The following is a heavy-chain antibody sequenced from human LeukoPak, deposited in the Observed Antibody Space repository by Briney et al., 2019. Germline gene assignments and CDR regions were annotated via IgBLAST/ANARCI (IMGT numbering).Heavy chain of an antibody. V-gene: IGHV3-30-3*01. CDR1: GFTFSSST. CDR2: ISYDGSSK. CDR3: ARDYSADY. Sequence: GGSLRLSCAASGFTFSSSTMHWVRQGPGKGLEWVASISYDGSSKYYADSVKGRFTISRDSFENMLYLQVNSLRAEDTAVYFCARDYSADYWGQGTLVTVSP. D-gene: IGHD4-4*01. J-gene: IGHJ4*02.